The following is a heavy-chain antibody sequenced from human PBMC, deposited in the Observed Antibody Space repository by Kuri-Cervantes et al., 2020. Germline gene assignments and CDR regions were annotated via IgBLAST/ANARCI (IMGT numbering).Heavy chain of an antibody. CDR3: ARDLEDYYYGMDV. D-gene: IGHD1-1*01. CDR2: IWYDGSNK. V-gene: IGHV3-33*01. J-gene: IGHJ6*02. CDR1: GFTFSNYG. Sequence: GGSLRLSCAASGFTFSNYGMHWVRQAPGKGLEWVAIIWYDGSNKYYADSVKGRFTISRDNSKNTLYLQMNSLRAEDTAVYYCARDLEDYYYGMDVWGQGTTVTVSS.